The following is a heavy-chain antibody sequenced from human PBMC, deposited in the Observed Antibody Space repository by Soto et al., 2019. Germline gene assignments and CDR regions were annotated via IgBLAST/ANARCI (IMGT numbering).Heavy chain of an antibody. J-gene: IGHJ6*02. V-gene: IGHV1-18*01. CDR1: GYTFTSYG. CDR2: ISAYNGNT. Sequence: ASVKVSCKASGYTFTSYGISWVRQAPGQGLEWMGWISAYNGNTNYAQKLQGRVTMTTDTSTSTAYMELRSLRSDDTAVYYCARDPGLVVVAVTSDYYYYGMDVWGQGTTVTVSS. CDR3: ARDPGLVVVAVTSDYYYYGMDV. D-gene: IGHD2-15*01.